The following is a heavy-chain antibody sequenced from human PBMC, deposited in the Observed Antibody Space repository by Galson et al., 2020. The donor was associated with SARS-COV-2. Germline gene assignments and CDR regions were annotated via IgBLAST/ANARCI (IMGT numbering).Heavy chain of an antibody. CDR2: IWSGGSTN. V-gene: IGHV3-33*01. CDR1: GFTFSSYG. Sequence: GESLKISCAASGFTFSSYGMHWVRQAPGKGLEWVAVIWSGGSTNYYAASVKGRFTISRDNSKNTLYLQMNSLRAEDTAEYYCSRDSYYYDISGYYPPYYFYCMDVWGQGTTVTVSS. CDR3: SRDSYYYDISGYYPPYYFYCMDV. J-gene: IGHJ6*02. D-gene: IGHD3-22*01.